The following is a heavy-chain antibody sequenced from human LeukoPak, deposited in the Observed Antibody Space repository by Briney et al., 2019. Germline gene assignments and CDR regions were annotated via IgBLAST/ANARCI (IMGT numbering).Heavy chain of an antibody. D-gene: IGHD5-24*01. CDR1: GFTFSSYS. Sequence: GGSLRLSCAASGFTFSSYSMNWVRQAPGKGLEWVSSISSSSSYIYYADSVKGRFTISRDNAKNPLYLQMNSLRAEDTAVYYCAREGVEMATIHAFDIWGQGTMVTVSS. CDR2: ISSSSSYI. CDR3: AREGVEMATIHAFDI. J-gene: IGHJ3*02. V-gene: IGHV3-21*01.